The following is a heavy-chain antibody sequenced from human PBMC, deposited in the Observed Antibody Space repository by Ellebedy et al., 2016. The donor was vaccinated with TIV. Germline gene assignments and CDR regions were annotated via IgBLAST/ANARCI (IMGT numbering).Heavy chain of an antibody. D-gene: IGHD3-22*01. V-gene: IGHV3-23*01. CDR2: IGGGGGSA. CDR3: ARGLISGYYAGHAFDI. CDR1: GFTFSSYA. J-gene: IGHJ3*02. Sequence: GESLKISCTGSGFTFSSYAMTWVRQSPGKGLEWVSGIGGGGGSANYGDSVKGRFTISRDNSKNTLYLQMNSLRAEDTAVYYCARGLISGYYAGHAFDIWGQGTMVTVSS.